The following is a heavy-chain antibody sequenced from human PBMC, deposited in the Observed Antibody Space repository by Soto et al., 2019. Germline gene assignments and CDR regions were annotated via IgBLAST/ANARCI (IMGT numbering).Heavy chain of an antibody. D-gene: IGHD3-16*01. CDR3: ARDEGNYDFDY. CDR2: IISIFGTT. J-gene: IGHJ4*02. V-gene: IGHV1-69*01. Sequence: VQLVQSGAEVKKPGSSVKVSCKTSGDTSSYYAISWVRQAPGQGLEWMGGIISIFGTTNYAQKFQGRVTITADASTSTAYMDLRSLRSEDTAMYYCARDEGNYDFDYWGQGTLVTASS. CDR1: GDTSSYYA.